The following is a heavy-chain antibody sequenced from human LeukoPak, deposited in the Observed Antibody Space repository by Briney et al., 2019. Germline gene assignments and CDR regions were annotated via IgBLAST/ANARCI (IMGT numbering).Heavy chain of an antibody. CDR1: GGSISPHY. CDR3: ARERRDASNYPYYTYYLDV. J-gene: IGHJ6*03. D-gene: IGHD5-24*01. V-gene: IGHV4-59*08. CDR2: IYHSGTT. Sequence: PSETLSLTCSVSGGSISPHYWSWIRQSPEKGLEWIGFIYHSGTTTYNPSLQSRVTISVDTSKNQFSLKVTSVTAADTAVYFCARERRDASNYPYYTYYLDVWGKGTAVTASS.